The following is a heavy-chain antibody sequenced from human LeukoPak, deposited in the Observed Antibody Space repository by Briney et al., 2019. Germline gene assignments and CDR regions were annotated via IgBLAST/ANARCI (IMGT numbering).Heavy chain of an antibody. D-gene: IGHD6-19*01. Sequence: PSETLSLTCTASCASPSSRYWSWIRQSPGRTLDWIGHIYNGRNTKYNPSLTSRVAISVDTSKNQFSLSLTSVTAAVTAIYYCAQTTGWPGFDFWGPGALVTVSS. V-gene: IGHV4-59*08. CDR1: CASPSSRY. CDR3: AQTTGWPGFDF. J-gene: IGHJ4*02. CDR2: IYNGRNT.